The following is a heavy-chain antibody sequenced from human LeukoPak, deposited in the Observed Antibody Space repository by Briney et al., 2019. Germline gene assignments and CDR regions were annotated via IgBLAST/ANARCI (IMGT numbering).Heavy chain of an antibody. CDR2: ISAYNGNT. J-gene: IGHJ6*03. CDR3: ARVVLLWFGELSMDYYYYMDV. Sequence: ASVKVSCKASGYTFTSYGISWVRQAPGQGLEWMGWISAYNGNTNYAQKLQGRVTMTTDTSTSTAYMELSSLRSEDTAVYYCARVVLLWFGELSMDYYYYMDVWGKGTTVTISS. CDR1: GYTFTSYG. V-gene: IGHV1-18*01. D-gene: IGHD3-10*01.